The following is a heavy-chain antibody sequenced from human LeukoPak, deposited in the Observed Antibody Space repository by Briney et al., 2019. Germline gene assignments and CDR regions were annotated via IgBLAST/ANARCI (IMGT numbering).Heavy chain of an antibody. CDR3: ATQGYYDSSGYYLGDY. Sequence: GGSLRLSCAASGFTVSSNYMSWVRQAPGKGLEWVSAISGSGGSTYYADSVKGRFTISRDNSKNTLYLQMNSLRAEDTAVYYCATQGYYDSSGYYLGDYWGQGTLVTVSS. CDR2: ISGSGGST. CDR1: GFTVSSNY. D-gene: IGHD3-22*01. J-gene: IGHJ4*02. V-gene: IGHV3-23*01.